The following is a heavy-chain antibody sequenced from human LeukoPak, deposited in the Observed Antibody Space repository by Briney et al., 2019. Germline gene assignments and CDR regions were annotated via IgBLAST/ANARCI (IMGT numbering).Heavy chain of an antibody. CDR3: ARDPHIYCSRTSCYTYFYYMDV. V-gene: IGHV1-69*06. J-gene: IGHJ6*03. CDR2: IIPRLDTT. CDR1: GGTFTNDA. Sequence: GASVKVSCKASGGTFTNDAISWVRQAPGQGLEWMGGIIPRLDTTIYAQKFQGRVTVTADKSTNTAYMELSSLRSEDTAVYYCARDPHIYCSRTSCYTYFYYMDVWGIGTTVTVSS. D-gene: IGHD2-2*02.